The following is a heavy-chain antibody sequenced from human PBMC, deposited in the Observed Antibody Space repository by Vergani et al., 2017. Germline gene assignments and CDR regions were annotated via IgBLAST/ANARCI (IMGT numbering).Heavy chain of an antibody. CDR2: INHSGRT. J-gene: IGHJ6*03. V-gene: IGHV4-34*01. CDR3: ARGPRIAAAGTIWLYYYYYMDV. Sequence: QVQLQQWGAGLLKPSETLSLTCAVYGGSFSGYYWSWIRQPPGKGLEWIGKINHSGRTNYNPSLKSRVTISVDTSKNQFSLKLSSVTAADTAVYYCARGPRIAAAGTIWLYYYYYMDVWGKGTTVTVSS. D-gene: IGHD6-13*01. CDR1: GGSFSGYY.